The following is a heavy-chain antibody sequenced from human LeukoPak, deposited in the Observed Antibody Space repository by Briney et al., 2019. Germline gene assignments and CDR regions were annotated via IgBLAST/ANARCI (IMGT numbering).Heavy chain of an antibody. J-gene: IGHJ4*02. D-gene: IGHD3-3*01. V-gene: IGHV3-23*01. CDR2: ISGSGGST. CDR3: ATYYYFWSGYYTNPHY. CDR1: GFTFSSYA. Sequence: GGSLRLSCAASGFTFSSYAMSWVRQAPGKGLEWVSAISGSGGSTYYADSVKGRFTISRDNSKNTLYLQMNSLRAEDTAVYYCATYYYFWSGYYTNPHYWGQGTLVTVSS.